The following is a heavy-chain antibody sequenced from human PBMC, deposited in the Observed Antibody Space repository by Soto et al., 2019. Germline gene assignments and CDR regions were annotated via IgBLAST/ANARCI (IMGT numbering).Heavy chain of an antibody. J-gene: IGHJ5*02. CDR3: AREIYYYGSDDAPNRFAP. D-gene: IGHD3-10*01. CDR2: IYYSGST. V-gene: IGHV4-31*03. CDR1: GGSISSGGYY. Sequence: PSETLSLTGTVSGGSISSGGYYWSWIRQHPGKGLEGIGYIYYSGSTYYNPSLKSRVTISVDTSKNQFSLKLSSVSAADTAVYYCAREIYYYGSDDAPNRFAPRGQRTLVTVSS.